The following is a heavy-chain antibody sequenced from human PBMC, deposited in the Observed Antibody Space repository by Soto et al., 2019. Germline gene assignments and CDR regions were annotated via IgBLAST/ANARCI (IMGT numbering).Heavy chain of an antibody. CDR2: IYHSGST. CDR3: ARARYYDSSGYYNYHPYYYFDY. V-gene: IGHV4-30-2*01. CDR1: GGSISSGGYS. J-gene: IGHJ4*02. D-gene: IGHD3-22*01. Sequence: PSETLSLTCAVSGGSISSGGYSWSWIRQPPGKGLEWIGYIYHSGSTYYNPSLKSRVTISVDRSKNQFSLKLSSVTAADTAVYYCARARYYDSSGYYNYHPYYYFDYWGQGTLVTVSS.